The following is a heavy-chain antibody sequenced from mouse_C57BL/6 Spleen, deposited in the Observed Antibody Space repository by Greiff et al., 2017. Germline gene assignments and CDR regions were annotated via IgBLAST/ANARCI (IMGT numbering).Heavy chain of an antibody. CDR2: IYPGSGCT. V-gene: IGHV1-55*01. J-gene: IGHJ2*01. D-gene: IGHD3-2*02. CDR1: GYTFTSYW. CDR3: ARKTAQAFDY. Sequence: QVQLQQPGAELVKPGASVKMSCKASGYTFTSYWITWVKQRPGQGLEWIGDIYPGSGCTNYNQKFKGKATLTADKSSSTAYMQLSSLTSEDAAVSFYARKTAQAFDYWGQGTTLTVSS.